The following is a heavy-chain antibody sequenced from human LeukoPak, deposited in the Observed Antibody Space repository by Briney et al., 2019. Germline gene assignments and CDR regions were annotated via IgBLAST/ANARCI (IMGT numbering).Heavy chain of an antibody. CDR1: GGSFSGYY. D-gene: IGHD6-13*01. CDR2: INHSGST. V-gene: IGHV4-34*01. J-gene: IGHJ6*02. CDR3: ARRPSSGWYVRGYYYYGMDV. Sequence: SETLSLTCAVYGGSFSGYYWSWIRQPPGKGLEWIGEINHSGSTNYNPSLKSRVTISVDTSKNQFSLKLSSVTAADTAVYYCARRPSSGWYVRGYYYYGMDVWGQGTTVTVSS.